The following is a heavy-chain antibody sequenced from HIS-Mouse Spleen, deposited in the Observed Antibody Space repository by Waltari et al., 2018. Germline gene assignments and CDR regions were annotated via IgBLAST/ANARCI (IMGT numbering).Heavy chain of an antibody. CDR2: ISYDGSNK. Sequence: QVQLVESGGGVVQPGRSLRLSCEASGFPFRSYAMHWVRQAPGKGLEWVAVISYDGSNKYYADSVKGRFTISRDNSKNTLYLQMNSLRAEDTAVYYCARVNGIAVAGTDAFDIWGQGTMVTVSS. J-gene: IGHJ3*02. CDR1: GFPFRSYA. CDR3: ARVNGIAVAGTDAFDI. V-gene: IGHV3-30-3*01. D-gene: IGHD6-19*01.